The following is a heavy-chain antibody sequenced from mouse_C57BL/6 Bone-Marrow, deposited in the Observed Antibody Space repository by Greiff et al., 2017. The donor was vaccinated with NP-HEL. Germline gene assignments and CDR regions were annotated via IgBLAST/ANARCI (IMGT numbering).Heavy chain of an antibody. CDR2: IDPETGGT. CDR1: GYTFTDYE. CDR3: TRKLYAMDY. J-gene: IGHJ4*01. Sequence: VKLVESGAELVRPGASVTLSCKASGYTFTDYEMHWVKQTPVHGLEWIGAIDPETGGTAYNQKFKGKAILTADKSSSTAYMELRSLTSEDSAVYYCTRKLYAMDYWGQGTSVTVSS. V-gene: IGHV1-15*01.